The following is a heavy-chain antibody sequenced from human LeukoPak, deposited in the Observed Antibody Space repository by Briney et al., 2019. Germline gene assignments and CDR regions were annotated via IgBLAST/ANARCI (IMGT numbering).Heavy chain of an antibody. D-gene: IGHD3-22*01. Sequence: GGSVTLSCAASGFTFISYSISWVRQAPWKGLEWVLDIYNGGSTYYAASVKGRFTISRDNSKNTLYLQMNSLRAEDTALYYCARDLYYYDSSGTLPYYYYGMDVWGQGTTVTVSS. CDR1: GFTFISYS. CDR2: IYNGGST. V-gene: IGHV3-53*01. CDR3: ARDLYYYDSSGTLPYYYYGMDV. J-gene: IGHJ6*02.